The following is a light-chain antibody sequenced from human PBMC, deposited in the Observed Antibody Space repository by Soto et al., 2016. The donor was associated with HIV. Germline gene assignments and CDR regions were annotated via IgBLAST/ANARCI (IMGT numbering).Light chain of an antibody. CDR1: HHIDTY. J-gene: IGKJ1*01. V-gene: IGKV1-8*01. CDR2: VAS. Sequence: AIRMTQSPSSLSASTGDRVTITCRASHHIDTYLAWYQQEPGKAPKLLIYVASTLQSGVPSRFSGSGSGTDFTLTISCLQSDDFATYYCQQYYSYPGTFGQGTKVEIK. CDR3: QQYYSYPGT.